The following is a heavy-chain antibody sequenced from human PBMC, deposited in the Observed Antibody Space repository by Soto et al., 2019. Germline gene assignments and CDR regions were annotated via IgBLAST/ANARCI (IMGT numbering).Heavy chain of an antibody. CDR1: GYTFTSYG. D-gene: IGHD2-21*02. V-gene: IGHV1-18*04. Sequence: GASVKVSCKASGYTFTSYGISWVRQAPGQGLEWMGWISAYNGNTNYAQKLQGRVTMTTDTSTSTDYMELRSLRSDDTAVYYCARNSYCGGDCINWFGPWGQGTLVTVSS. CDR3: ARNSYCGGDCINWFGP. J-gene: IGHJ5*02. CDR2: ISAYNGNT.